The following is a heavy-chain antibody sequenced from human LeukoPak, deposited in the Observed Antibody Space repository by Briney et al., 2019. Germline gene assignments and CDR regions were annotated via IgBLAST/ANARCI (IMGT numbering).Heavy chain of an antibody. V-gene: IGHV3-15*01. CDR2: IKSKSDGGTI. CDR3: NTDEGLASWPMFSY. Sequence: GGSLRLSCAASGFTFTKAWMSWVRQAPGKGLEWVGRIKSKSDGGTIDYAAPVEGRVTISRDDSKNMVYLQMNSLKTEDTAVYYCNTDEGLASWPMFSYWGQGTQVTVTS. J-gene: IGHJ4*02. CDR1: GFTFTKAW. D-gene: IGHD3-10*01.